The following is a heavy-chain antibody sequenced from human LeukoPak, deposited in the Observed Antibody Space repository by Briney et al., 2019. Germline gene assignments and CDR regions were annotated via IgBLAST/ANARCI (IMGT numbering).Heavy chain of an antibody. CDR2: INEDGSIT. J-gene: IGHJ4*02. V-gene: IGHV3-74*01. D-gene: IGHD1-26*01. Sequence: GGSLRLSCAVSGFTFRTYWMHWVRQVPGKGLVWVSRINEDGSITNYADSVTGRFRISRDNAENTLYLQMNSLRAEDTAVYYCGRDLGGRSGLWGQGALVTVSS. CDR1: GFTFRTYW. CDR3: GRDLGGRSGL.